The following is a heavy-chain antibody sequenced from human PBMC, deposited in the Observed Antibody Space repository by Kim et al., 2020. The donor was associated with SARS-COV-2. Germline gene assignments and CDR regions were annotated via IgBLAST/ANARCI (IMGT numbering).Heavy chain of an antibody. J-gene: IGHJ5*02. Sequence: YADAVKGRFTISRDNSKNSLYLQMNSLRTEDTALYYCAKEGLGVSVLMVSWGQGTLVTVSS. D-gene: IGHD2-8*01. V-gene: IGHV3-43*01. CDR3: AKEGLGVSVLMVS.